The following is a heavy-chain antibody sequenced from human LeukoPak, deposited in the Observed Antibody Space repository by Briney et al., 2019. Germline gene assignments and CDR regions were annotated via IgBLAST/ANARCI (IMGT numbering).Heavy chain of an antibody. CDR3: ARVGAGIAVHFFDY. D-gene: IGHD6-19*01. CDR2: IYYSGST. V-gene: IGHV4-39*07. Sequence: SETLSLTCTVSGGSISSSSYYWGWIRQPPGKGLEWIGSIYYSGSTYYNPSLKSRVTISVDTSKNQFSLKLSSVTAADTAVYYCARVGAGIAVHFFDYWGQGALVTVSS. J-gene: IGHJ4*02. CDR1: GGSISSSSYY.